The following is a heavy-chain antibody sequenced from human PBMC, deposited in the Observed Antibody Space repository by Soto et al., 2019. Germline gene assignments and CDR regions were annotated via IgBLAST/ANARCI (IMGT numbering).Heavy chain of an antibody. CDR1: GGSLSRDS. J-gene: IGHJ5*02. Sequence: NPSETLSLTCTVSGGSLSRDSWTWIRQSPGKGLEWIGHIYNSETYYNPSLKSRVNISLDTSKNQFSLSLSSVTAADTAMYYCARTGIYWVSMIRGLIVRFDPWGQGTLVTVSS. D-gene: IGHD3-10*01. V-gene: IGHV4-59*01. CDR2: IYNSET. CDR3: ARTGIYWVSMIRGLIVRFDP.